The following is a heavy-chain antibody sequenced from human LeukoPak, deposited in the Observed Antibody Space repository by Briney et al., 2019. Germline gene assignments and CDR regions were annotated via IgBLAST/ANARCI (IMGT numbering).Heavy chain of an antibody. Sequence: PSETLSLICTVSGGAISGTRDYWGWIRQPPGKELEWIASIYYSGSTHYNPSLKSRVTISVDTSRNQFSLNLRFATAEDTAIYYCARNVSRGEPGGAFDMWGQGTTVIASS. CDR2: IYYSGST. CDR1: GGAISGTRDY. V-gene: IGHV4-39*01. CDR3: ARNVSRGEPGGAFDM. J-gene: IGHJ3*02. D-gene: IGHD3-16*01.